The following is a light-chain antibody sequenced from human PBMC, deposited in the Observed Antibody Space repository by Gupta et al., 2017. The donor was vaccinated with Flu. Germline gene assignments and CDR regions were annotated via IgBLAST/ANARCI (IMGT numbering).Light chain of an antibody. J-gene: IGLJ1*01. CDR2: KDN. Sequence: SDELAQPPSVSVSPGQTATVTCSGDIVGEKYTSWYQQKPGQSPGWVIYKDNFRPPGIPERFSGSTSRNKATLTVLGTQPVYEADDFCLVWDSGTAVCGGGT. CDR1: IVGEKY. CDR3: LVWDSGTAV. V-gene: IGLV3-1*01.